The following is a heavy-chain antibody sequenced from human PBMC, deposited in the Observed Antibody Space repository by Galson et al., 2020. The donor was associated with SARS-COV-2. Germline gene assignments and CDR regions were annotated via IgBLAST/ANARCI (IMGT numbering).Heavy chain of an antibody. CDR1: GFTFRNYE. CDR2: ISSSSSNI. J-gene: IGHJ6*04. V-gene: IGHV3-48*03. Sequence: GGSLRLSCAASGFTFRNYEMMWVRQAPGKGPEWVSYISSSSSNIYYADSVQGRFTMSRDNAKNSLYLQMNRLRAEDTAVYYCARVTGSWYRIKLYYVMDVWGKGATVTVSS. CDR3: ARVTGSWYRIKLYYVMDV. D-gene: IGHD6-13*01.